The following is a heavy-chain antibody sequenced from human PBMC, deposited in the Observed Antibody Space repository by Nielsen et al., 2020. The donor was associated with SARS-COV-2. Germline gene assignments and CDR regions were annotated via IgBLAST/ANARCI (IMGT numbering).Heavy chain of an antibody. V-gene: IGHV3-9*01. CDR1: GFTFDDYA. Sequence: SLKISCAASGFTFDDYAMHWVRQAPGKGLEWVSGISWNSGSIGYADSVKGRLTISRDNAKNSLYLQMNSLRAEDTALYYCAKEEGGYWGQGTLVTVSS. CDR2: ISWNSGSI. CDR3: AKEEGGY. D-gene: IGHD1-26*01. J-gene: IGHJ4*02.